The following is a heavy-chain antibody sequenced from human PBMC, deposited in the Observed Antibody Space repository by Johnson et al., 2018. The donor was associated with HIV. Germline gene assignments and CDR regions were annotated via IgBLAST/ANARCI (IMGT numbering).Heavy chain of an antibody. V-gene: IGHV3-30*03. J-gene: IGHJ3*02. CDR2: ISYDGSNK. D-gene: IGHD1-26*01. CDR3: AFEMASGGAFDI. Sequence: QVQLVESGGGLVQPGGSLRLSCAASGFTVSSNYMSWVRQAPGKGLEWVAVISYDGSNKYYADSVKGRFTISRDNSKNTLFLDMNSLRAEDTAVYYCAFEMASGGAFDIWGQGTMVTVSS. CDR1: GFTVSSNY.